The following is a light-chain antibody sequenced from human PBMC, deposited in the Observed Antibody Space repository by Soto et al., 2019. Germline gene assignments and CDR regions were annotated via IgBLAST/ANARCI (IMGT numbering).Light chain of an antibody. Sequence: DIQMTQSPTSLSASVGDRVTITCRASQSINSNLNWYQQKPGKAPNLLIYAASTLQSGVPSRFSGSGSGTDFPLTISSLQPEDSASYYCQQGYTMPVTFGGGTKVE. CDR3: QQGYTMPVT. J-gene: IGKJ4*01. V-gene: IGKV1-39*01. CDR1: QSINSN. CDR2: AAS.